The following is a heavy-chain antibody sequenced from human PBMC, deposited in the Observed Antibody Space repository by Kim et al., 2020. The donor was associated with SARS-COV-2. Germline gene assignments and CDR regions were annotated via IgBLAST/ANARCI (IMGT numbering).Heavy chain of an antibody. Sequence: PPPTSRVTISVDTSKSQFSLKVSSVTAADTAVYYCARDLGGSSWYYYGMDVWGQGTTVTVSS. J-gene: IGHJ6*02. V-gene: IGHV4-59*01. CDR3: ARDLGGSSWYYYGMDV. D-gene: IGHD6-13*01.